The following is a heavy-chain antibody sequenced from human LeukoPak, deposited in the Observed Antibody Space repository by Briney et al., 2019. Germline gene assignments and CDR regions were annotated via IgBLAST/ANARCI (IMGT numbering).Heavy chain of an antibody. CDR3: ARIRRGWIDY. Sequence: SGPTLLNPTPTLTLTCTFSGFSLRTRGMCVSWIRQPSGKALEWLSRIDWDDDKYYSTTLKTRLTISKDTSKNQVVLTMTNMDPVDTATYYCARIRRGWIDYWGQGTLVTVSS. J-gene: IGHJ4*02. CDR1: GFSLRTRGMC. V-gene: IGHV2-70*11. CDR2: IDWDDDK. D-gene: IGHD3-10*01.